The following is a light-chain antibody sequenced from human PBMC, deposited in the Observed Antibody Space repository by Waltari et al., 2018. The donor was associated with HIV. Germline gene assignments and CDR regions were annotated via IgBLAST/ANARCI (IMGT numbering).Light chain of an antibody. Sequence: DIVMTQSPHSLALSLGERATINCKSSQSILYSSKNENVLAWYQKKPGQTPRLLIYWASTRGSGVPDRFSGGGSGTDFTLTINSLQSEDVAVYFCQQYYTTPPTFGQGTRVEI. CDR3: QQYYTTPPT. V-gene: IGKV4-1*01. CDR2: WAS. CDR1: QSILYSSKNENV. J-gene: IGKJ1*01.